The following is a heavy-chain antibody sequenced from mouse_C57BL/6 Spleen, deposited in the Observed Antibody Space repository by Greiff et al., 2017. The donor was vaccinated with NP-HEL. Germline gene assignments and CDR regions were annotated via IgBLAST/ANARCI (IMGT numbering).Heavy chain of an antibody. D-gene: IGHD3-3*01. CDR1: GYTFTSYW. CDR3: ARGGGWGDY. V-gene: IGHV1-50*01. J-gene: IGHJ2*01. CDR2: IDPSDSYT. Sequence: QVQLQQPGAELVKPGASVKLSCKASGYTFTSYWMQWVKQRPGQGLEWIGEIDPSDSYTNYNQKFKGKATLTVDTSSSTAYMQLSSLTSEDSAVYYCARGGGWGDYWGQGTTLTVSS.